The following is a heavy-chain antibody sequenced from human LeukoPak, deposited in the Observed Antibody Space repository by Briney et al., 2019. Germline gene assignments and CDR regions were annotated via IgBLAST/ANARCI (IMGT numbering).Heavy chain of an antibody. D-gene: IGHD4/OR15-4a*01. CDR3: AREVRGTYLDY. CDR1: GFTFSSYT. V-gene: IGHV3-48*02. J-gene: IGHJ4*02. Sequence: HPGGSLRLSCAASGFTFSSYTMNWVRQAPGQGLEWVSYISSGGGSIFYADSVKGRFSISRDNAKNSLYLQMNSLRDDDTAVYFCAREVRGTYLDYWGQGTLVTVSS. CDR2: ISSGGGSI.